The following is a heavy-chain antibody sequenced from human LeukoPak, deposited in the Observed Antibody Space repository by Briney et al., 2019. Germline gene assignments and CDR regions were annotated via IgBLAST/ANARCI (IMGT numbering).Heavy chain of an antibody. D-gene: IGHD3-10*01. J-gene: IGHJ4*02. CDR1: GGSISSHH. Sequence: SETLSLTCTVSGGSISSHHWGWIRQSPGKGLEWIGYIYYTGSTNYNPSLKSRVTISVDTSKNQFSLKLSSVTAADTAVYYCARSYGSGSITGLLHYWGQGTLVTVSS. CDR3: ARSYGSGSITGLLHY. CDR2: IYYTGST. V-gene: IGHV4-59*11.